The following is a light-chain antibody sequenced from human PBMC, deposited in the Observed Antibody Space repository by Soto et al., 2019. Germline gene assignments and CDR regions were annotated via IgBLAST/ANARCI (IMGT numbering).Light chain of an antibody. V-gene: IGLV1-40*01. J-gene: IGLJ2*01. CDR3: QSYDSSLSGHVV. Sequence: QSVLTQPPSVSETPGQRVTISCTGSRSNIGAGYDGHWYQQLPGTAPKLLIYGNSNRPSGVPDRFSGSKSGTSASLAITGLQAEDEADYYCQSYDSSLSGHVVFGGGTKVTVL. CDR1: RSNIGAGYD. CDR2: GNS.